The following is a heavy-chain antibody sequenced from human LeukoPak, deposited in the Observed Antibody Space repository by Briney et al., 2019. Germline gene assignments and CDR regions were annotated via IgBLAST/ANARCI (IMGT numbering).Heavy chain of an antibody. CDR2: IYYSGST. CDR3: ARSTGIVGATEFDY. V-gene: IGHV4-59*08. J-gene: IGHJ4*02. D-gene: IGHD1-26*01. Sequence: PSETLSLTCTVSGGSISSYYWSWIRQPPGKGLEWIGYIYYSGSTNYNPSLKSRVTISVDTSKNQFSLKLRSVTAADTAVYYCARSTGIVGATEFDYWGQGTLVTVSS. CDR1: GGSISSYY.